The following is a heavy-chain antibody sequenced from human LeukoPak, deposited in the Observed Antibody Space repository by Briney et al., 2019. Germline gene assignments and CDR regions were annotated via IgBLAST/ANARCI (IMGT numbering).Heavy chain of an antibody. Sequence: PGGSLRLSCATSGFTFSRSWMDWVRQPPGKGLEWVANIKEDGSETHYVDFAKGRFTISRDNAKNSLFLQVDNLRVEDTAIYYCSRSLNFWGQGTLVTVSP. CDR2: IKEDGSET. V-gene: IGHV3-7*01. CDR1: GFTFSRSW. J-gene: IGHJ4*02. CDR3: SRSLNF.